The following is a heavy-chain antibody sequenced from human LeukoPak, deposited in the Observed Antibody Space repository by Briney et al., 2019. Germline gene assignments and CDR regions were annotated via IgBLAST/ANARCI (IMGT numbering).Heavy chain of an antibody. D-gene: IGHD2-2*01. CDR1: GFTVSSNY. CDR3: ASIVGYCSTASCFRG. CDR2: IYSGGST. Sequence: GGSLRLSCAASGFTVSSNYMSWVRRAPGKGLEWVSVIYSGGSTYYADSVKGRFTISRDNAKNSLYLQMNSLRVEDTAVYFCASIVGYCSTASCFRGWGQGTLVTVSS. V-gene: IGHV3-66*01. J-gene: IGHJ4*02.